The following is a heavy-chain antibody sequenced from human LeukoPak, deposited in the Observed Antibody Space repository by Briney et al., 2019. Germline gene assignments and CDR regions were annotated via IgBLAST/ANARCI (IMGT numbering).Heavy chain of an antibody. CDR3: ARATSYYGSGTYYQKYYFDY. CDR1: GGSISSSSYY. V-gene: IGHV4-39*07. Sequence: SETLSLTCTVSGGSISSSSYYWGWIRQPPGKGLEWIGSIYYSGSTYYNPSLKSRVTISVDTSKNQFSLNLSSTAADTAVYYCARATSYYGSGTYYQKYYFDYWGQGTLVTVSS. CDR2: IYYSGST. J-gene: IGHJ4*02. D-gene: IGHD3-10*01.